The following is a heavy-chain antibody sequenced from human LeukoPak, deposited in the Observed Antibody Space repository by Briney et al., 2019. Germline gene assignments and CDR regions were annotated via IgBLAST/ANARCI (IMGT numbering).Heavy chain of an antibody. D-gene: IGHD6-13*01. Sequence: LRLSCAASGFTFDDYIMHWVRQAPGKGLEWIGYIYHSGSTYYNPSLKSRVTISVDRSKNQFSLKLNSVTAADTAVYYCARNAIAAAGTIFWFDPWGQGTLVTVSS. CDR3: ARNAIAAAGTIFWFDP. CDR2: IYHSGST. CDR1: GFTFDDYI. J-gene: IGHJ5*02. V-gene: IGHV4-30-2*01.